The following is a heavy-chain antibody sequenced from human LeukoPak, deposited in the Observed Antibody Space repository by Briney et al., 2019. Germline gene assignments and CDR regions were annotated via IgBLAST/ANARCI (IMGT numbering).Heavy chain of an antibody. D-gene: IGHD3-3*01. CDR2: IYHSGST. Sequence: SETLSLTCAVSGGSISSSNWWSWVRQPPGKGLEWIGEIYHSGSTNYNPSLKSRVTISVDKSKNQFSLKLSSVTAADTAVYYCARGDFAIFGVVTSFDSWGQGTLVTVSS. V-gene: IGHV4-4*02. CDR1: GGSISSSNW. CDR3: ARGDFAIFGVVTSFDS. J-gene: IGHJ4*02.